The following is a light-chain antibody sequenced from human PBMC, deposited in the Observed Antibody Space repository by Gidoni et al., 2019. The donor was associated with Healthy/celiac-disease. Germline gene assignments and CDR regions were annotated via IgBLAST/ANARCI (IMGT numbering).Light chain of an antibody. Sequence: DILITQSPLSLPVTPGEPASISCRSSQSLLHSNGYNYLDWYLQKPGQSPQLLIYLGSNRASGVPDRFSGSGSGTDFTLKISRVEAEDVGVYYCMQALQTQYTFGQGTKLEIK. J-gene: IGKJ2*01. CDR2: LGS. CDR1: QSLLHSNGYNY. CDR3: MQALQTQYT. V-gene: IGKV2-28*01.